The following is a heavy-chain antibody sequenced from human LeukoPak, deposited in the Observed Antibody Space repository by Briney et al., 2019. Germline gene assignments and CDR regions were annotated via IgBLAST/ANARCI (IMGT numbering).Heavy chain of an antibody. V-gene: IGHV3-21*01. CDR1: GFTFSSYS. CDR3: ARTYYGSGSYSYYFDH. J-gene: IGHJ4*02. D-gene: IGHD3-10*01. Sequence: PGGSLRLSCAASGFTFSSYSMNWVRQAPGKGLEWVSSISSSSSYIYYADSVKGRFTISRDNAKNSLYLQMNSLRAEDTAVYYCARTYYGSGSYSYYFDHWGQGTLVTVSS. CDR2: ISSSSSYI.